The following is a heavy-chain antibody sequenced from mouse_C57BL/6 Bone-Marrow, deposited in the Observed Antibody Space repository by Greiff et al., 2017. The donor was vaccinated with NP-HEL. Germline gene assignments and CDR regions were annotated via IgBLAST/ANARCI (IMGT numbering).Heavy chain of an antibody. J-gene: IGHJ3*01. CDR3: ARPYYGASWFAY. CDR1: GYAFSSYW. V-gene: IGHV1-80*01. D-gene: IGHD1-1*02. Sequence: VKLQESGAELVKPGASVKISCKASGYAFSSYWMNWVKQRPGKGLEWIGQIYPGDGDTNYNGKFKGKATLTADKSSSTAYMQLSSLTSEDSAVYFCARPYYGASWFAYWGQGTLVTVSA. CDR2: IYPGDGDT.